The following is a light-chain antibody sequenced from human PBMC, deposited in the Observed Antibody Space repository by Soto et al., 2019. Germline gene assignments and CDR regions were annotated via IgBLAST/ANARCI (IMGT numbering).Light chain of an antibody. Sequence: SYDLTQPPSVSVAPGQAARITCGGNNIGTKRVHWYQQKPGQAPVMLVYDDSGRPSGIPARFSGSNSGNTATLTISRVEAEDQADYYCQVWDSSSDHYVFGTGTKVTVL. V-gene: IGLV3-21*02. CDR1: NIGTKR. CDR2: DDS. CDR3: QVWDSSSDHYV. J-gene: IGLJ1*01.